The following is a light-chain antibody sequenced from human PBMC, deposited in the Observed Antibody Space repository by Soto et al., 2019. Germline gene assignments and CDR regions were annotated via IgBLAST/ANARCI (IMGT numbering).Light chain of an antibody. CDR1: QTIYSN. CDR2: RAS. J-gene: IGKJ5*01. CDR3: QQYNNWPPEIT. V-gene: IGKV3-15*01. Sequence: IVMTQSPATLSVSPGERATLSCRAGQTIYSNVAWYQQRPGQAPRLLIYRASTRATGVPARFSGSGSGTEFTLTISSLQSEDFAVYYCQQYNNWPPEITFGPGTRLEIK.